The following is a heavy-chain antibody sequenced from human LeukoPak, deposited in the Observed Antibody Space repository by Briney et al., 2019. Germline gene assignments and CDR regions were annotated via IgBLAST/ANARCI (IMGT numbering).Heavy chain of an antibody. J-gene: IGHJ4*02. CDR1: GESISGFY. D-gene: IGHD6-6*01. Sequence: PSETLSLTCTVSGESISGFYWTWIRQPPGKGLEWIGYIYYSGSTNYNPSLKSRVTISVDTSKNQFSLKLSSVTAADTAVYYCTSDYTRFPAREFWGQGTLVIASS. CDR3: TSDYTRFPAREF. V-gene: IGHV4-59*01. CDR2: IYYSGST.